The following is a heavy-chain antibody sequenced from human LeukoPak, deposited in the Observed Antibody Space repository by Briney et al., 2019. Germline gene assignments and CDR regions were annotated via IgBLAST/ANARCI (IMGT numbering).Heavy chain of an antibody. D-gene: IGHD4-11*01. CDR1: GFTFSSYG. V-gene: IGHV3-30*02. J-gene: IGHJ6*03. Sequence: GGSLRLSCAASGFTFSSYGMHWVRQAPGKGLEWVAFIRYDGSNKYYADSVKGRFTISRDNSKNTLYLQMNSLRAEDTAVYYCAKSGRRYSNYGNNYYYYMDVWGKRTTVTVSS. CDR2: IRYDGSNK. CDR3: AKSGRRYSNYGNNYYYYMDV.